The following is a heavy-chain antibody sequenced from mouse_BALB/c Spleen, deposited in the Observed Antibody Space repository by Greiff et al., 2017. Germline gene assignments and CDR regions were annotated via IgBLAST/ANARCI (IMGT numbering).Heavy chain of an antibody. Sequence: QVHVKQSGAELARPGASVKLSCKASGYTFTSYWMQWVKQRPGQGLEWIGAIYPGDGDTRYTQKFKGKATLTADKSSSTAYMQLSSLASEDSAVYYCARARDYDGWLAYWGQGTLVTVSA. D-gene: IGHD2-4*01. V-gene: IGHV1-87*01. CDR1: GYTFTSYW. CDR2: IYPGDGDT. CDR3: ARARDYDGWLAY. J-gene: IGHJ3*01.